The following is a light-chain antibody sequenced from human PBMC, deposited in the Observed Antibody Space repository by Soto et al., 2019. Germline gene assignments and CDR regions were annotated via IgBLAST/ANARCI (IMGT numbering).Light chain of an antibody. CDR3: MQDRRWAT. J-gene: IGKJ2*01. V-gene: IGKV2-30*01. CDR2: NVS. CDR1: QSLVYSDGNTY. Sequence: VVMTQSPLSLAVTLGQPASISCRSSQSLVYSDGNTYLNWLQQRPGQSPRRLVYNVSNRDSGVPDRFSSRGSGTEFAQNISRVEAEHVGDYYSMQDRRWATFGQATKLEI.